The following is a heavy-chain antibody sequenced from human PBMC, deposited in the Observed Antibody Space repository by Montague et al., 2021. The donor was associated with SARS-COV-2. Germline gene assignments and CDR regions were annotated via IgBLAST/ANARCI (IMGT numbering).Heavy chain of an antibody. V-gene: IGHV4-38-2*02. J-gene: IGHJ4*02. Sequence: SETLSLTCTVSGYSISSGYYWGWIRQPPGKGLEWIGSIYYSGSTNYNPSLKSRVTISVDTSKNQFSLKLSSVTAADTAVYYCARHALGYFDWLNEGYFDYWGQGTLVTVSS. D-gene: IGHD3-9*01. CDR1: GYSISSGYY. CDR2: IYYSGST. CDR3: ARHALGYFDWLNEGYFDY.